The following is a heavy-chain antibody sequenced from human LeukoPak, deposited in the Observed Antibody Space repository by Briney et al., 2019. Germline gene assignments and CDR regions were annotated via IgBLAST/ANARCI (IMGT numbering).Heavy chain of an antibody. CDR3: ATGTHYDLLPF. J-gene: IGHJ4*02. V-gene: IGHV1-24*01. D-gene: IGHD3-9*01. Sequence: ASVKVSCKVSGYSITELSTHWVRQAPGKGLEWMGGLDPGSGEIIYGQKFQDRVTMTEDTSTDTAYMELSSLRSEDTALYYCATGTHYDLLPFWGQGTLVTVSS. CDR1: GYSITELS. CDR2: LDPGSGEI.